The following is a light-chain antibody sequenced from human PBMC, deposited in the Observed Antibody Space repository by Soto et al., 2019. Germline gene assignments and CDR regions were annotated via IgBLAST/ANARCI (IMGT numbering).Light chain of an antibody. CDR3: QQSYSTPRT. CDR2: SAS. V-gene: IGKV1-39*01. CDR1: QSVSNF. Sequence: DIQMTQSPSFLSASAGDRVTIVCRASQSVSNFLHWYQQKPGRAPKLLIYSASKLESGVPSRFGGSGSGTNFTLTVSRLQPEDFGTYYCQQSYSTPRTFGQGTKVDI. J-gene: IGKJ1*01.